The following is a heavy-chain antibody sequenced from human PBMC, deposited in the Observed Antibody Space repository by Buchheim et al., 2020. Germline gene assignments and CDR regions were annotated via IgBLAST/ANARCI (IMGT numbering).Heavy chain of an antibody. CDR2: ISSSSSYI. J-gene: IGHJ4*02. Sequence: EVQLVESGGGLVKPGGSLRLSCAASGFTFSSYSMNWVRQAPGKGLEWVSSISSSSSYIYYADSVKGRFTISRDNAKNSLYLQIKSLIAEDTAVYYSARFGEVATTYGYYFDYWGQGTL. V-gene: IGHV3-21*01. CDR3: ARFGEVATTYGYYFDY. CDR1: GFTFSSYS. D-gene: IGHD5-24*01.